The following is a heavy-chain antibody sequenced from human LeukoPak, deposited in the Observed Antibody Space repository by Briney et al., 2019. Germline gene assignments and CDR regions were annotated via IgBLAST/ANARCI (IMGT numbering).Heavy chain of an antibody. CDR2: IKSKTDCGTT. Sequence: PGGSLRLSCAASGFTFRNAWMSWVRQAAGKGLEWVGRIKSKTDCGTTDYAAPVKGRFTISRDDSKTTLYLQMNSLKTEDTAVYYCTTIGARISAAAGTLLDYYYYMDVWGKGTTVTVSS. V-gene: IGHV3-15*01. CDR3: TTIGARISAAAGTLLDYYYYMDV. D-gene: IGHD6-13*01. CDR1: GFTFRNAW. J-gene: IGHJ6*03.